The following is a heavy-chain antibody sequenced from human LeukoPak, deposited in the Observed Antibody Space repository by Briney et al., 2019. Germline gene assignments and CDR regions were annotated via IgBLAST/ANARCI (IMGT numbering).Heavy chain of an antibody. CDR2: ISPSGGST. Sequence: ASVKVSCKAFGYTFTSNYMHWVRQAPGQGPEWMGVISPSGGSTTYAQKFQGRVTMTTDTSTSTAYMELRSLRFDDTAVYYCAICLGWRGQQLDFYIWGQGTMVTVSS. D-gene: IGHD6-13*01. CDR1: GYTFTSNY. CDR3: AICLGWRGQQLDFYI. J-gene: IGHJ3*02. V-gene: IGHV1-46*01.